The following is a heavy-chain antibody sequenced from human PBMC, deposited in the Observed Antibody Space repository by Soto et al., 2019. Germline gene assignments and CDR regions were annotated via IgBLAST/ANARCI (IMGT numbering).Heavy chain of an antibody. CDR1: GGSISSGGYY. D-gene: IGHD3-10*01. CDR3: ARGPPFAMVRGPPHFDY. CDR2: IYYSGST. V-gene: IGHV4-31*03. Sequence: SETLSLTCTVSGGSISSGGYYWSWIRQHPGKGLEWIGYIYYSGSTYYNPSLKSRVTISVDTSKNQFSLKLSSVTAADTAVYYCARGPPFAMVRGPPHFDYWGQGTLVTVSS. J-gene: IGHJ4*02.